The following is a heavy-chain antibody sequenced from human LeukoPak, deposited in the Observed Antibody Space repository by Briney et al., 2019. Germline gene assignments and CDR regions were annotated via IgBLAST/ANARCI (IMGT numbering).Heavy chain of an antibody. D-gene: IGHD2-21*02. Sequence: AGGSLRLSCAASGLTFSSDWMHWVRQVAGKGLVWVSRINSDASTINYADSVKGRFAISRDNAKNTLYLQMNNLRAEDTAVYYCAREDCTFGAVCSSLLDHWGRGTLVTVSS. CDR3: AREDCTFGAVCSSLLDH. J-gene: IGHJ4*02. V-gene: IGHV3-74*01. CDR1: GLTFSSDW. CDR2: INSDASTI.